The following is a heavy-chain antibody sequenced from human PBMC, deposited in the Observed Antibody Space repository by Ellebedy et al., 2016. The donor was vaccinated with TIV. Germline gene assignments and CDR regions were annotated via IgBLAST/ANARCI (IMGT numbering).Heavy chain of an antibody. J-gene: IGHJ5*02. Sequence: ASVKVSXXASGYTFTSYAMHWVRQAPGQRLEWMGWINAGNGNTKYSQKFQGRVTITRDTSASTAYMELSSLRSDDTAVYYCAIAHQWFGELLGANWFDPWGQGTLVTVSS. CDR1: GYTFTSYA. V-gene: IGHV1-3*01. CDR2: INAGNGNT. D-gene: IGHD3-10*01. CDR3: AIAHQWFGELLGANWFDP.